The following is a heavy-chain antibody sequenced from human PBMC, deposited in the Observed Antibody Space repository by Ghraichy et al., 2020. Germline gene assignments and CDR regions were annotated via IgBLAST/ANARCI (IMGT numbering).Heavy chain of an antibody. V-gene: IGHV3-7*01. D-gene: IGHD6-13*01. CDR2: IKQDGSEK. J-gene: IGHJ6*02. Sequence: SCAASGFTFSSYWMSWVRQAPGKGLEWVANIKQDGSEKYYVDSVKGRFTISRDNAKNSLYLQMNSLRAEDTAVYYCARDYNMVYSSSWYPPNYYGMDVWGQGTTVTVSS. CDR3: ARDYNMVYSSSWYPPNYYGMDV. CDR1: GFTFSSYW.